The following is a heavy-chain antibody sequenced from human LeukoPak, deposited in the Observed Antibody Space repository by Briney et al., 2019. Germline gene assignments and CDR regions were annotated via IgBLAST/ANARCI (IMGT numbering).Heavy chain of an antibody. Sequence: GASVKVSCKASGYTFTSYAMHWVRQAPGQRLEWMGWINTGNGNTRYSQKFQGRVTITRDTSASTAYMELSSLRSEDTAVYYCARDSPPPGRVFCSGGSCYSETTQNDAFDIWGQGTMVTVSS. CDR3: ARDSPPPGRVFCSGGSCYSETTQNDAFDI. CDR1: GYTFTSYA. V-gene: IGHV1-3*04. CDR2: INTGNGNT. D-gene: IGHD2-15*01. J-gene: IGHJ3*02.